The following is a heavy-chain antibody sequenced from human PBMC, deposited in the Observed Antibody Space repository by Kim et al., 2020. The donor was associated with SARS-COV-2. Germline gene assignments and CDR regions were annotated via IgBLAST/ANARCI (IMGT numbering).Heavy chain of an antibody. CDR3: ARDRHNAREGATSSTDAFDI. J-gene: IGHJ3*02. Sequence: GGSLRLSCAASGFTFSSYGMHWVRQAPGKWLEWVAVIWYDGSNKYYADSVKGRFTISRDNSKNTLYLQMNSLRAEDTAVYYCARDRHNAREGATSSTDAFDIWGQGTMVTVSS. CDR1: GFTFSSYG. D-gene: IGHD1-26*01. CDR2: IWYDGSNK. V-gene: IGHV3-33*08.